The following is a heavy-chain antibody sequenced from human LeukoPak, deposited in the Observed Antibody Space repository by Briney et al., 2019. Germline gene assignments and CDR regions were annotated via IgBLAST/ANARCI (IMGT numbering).Heavy chain of an antibody. CDR2: INPSDSDT. V-gene: IGHV5-51*01. CDR3: ARLGYCSGGSCYWGSVGATTGFDY. CDR1: GYTFNTYW. Sequence: GESLKISCKGSGYTFNTYWIGWVRQMPGKGLEWMGIINPSDSDTTYSPSFQGQVTISADKSISTAYLQWSSLKASDTAMYYCARLGYCSGGSCYWGSVGATTGFDYWGQGTLVTVSS. D-gene: IGHD2-15*01. J-gene: IGHJ4*02.